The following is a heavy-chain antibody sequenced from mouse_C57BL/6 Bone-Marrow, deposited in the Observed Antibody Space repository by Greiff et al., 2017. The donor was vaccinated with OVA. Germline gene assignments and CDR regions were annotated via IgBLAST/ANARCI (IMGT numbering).Heavy chain of an antibody. J-gene: IGHJ2*01. Sequence: QVQLKQPGAELVKPGASVKLSCKASGYTFTSYWMHWVKQRPGRGLEWIGRIDPNSGGTKYNEKFKSKATLTVDKPSSTAYMQLSSLTSEDSAVYYCARSEVITTVVATNYFDYWGQGTTLTVSS. CDR3: ARSEVITTVVATNYFDY. D-gene: IGHD1-1*01. CDR1: GYTFTSYW. CDR2: IDPNSGGT. V-gene: IGHV1-72*01.